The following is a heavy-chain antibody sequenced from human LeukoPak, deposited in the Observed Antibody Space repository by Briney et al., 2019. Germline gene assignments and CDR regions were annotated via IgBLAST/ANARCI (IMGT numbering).Heavy chain of an antibody. J-gene: IGHJ6*03. V-gene: IGHV3-11*04. CDR2: ISSSSSTI. D-gene: IGHD2-21*01. CDR1: GFTFSDYY. Sequence: GGSLRLSCAASGFTFSDYYMSWIRQAPGKGLEWVSYISSSSSTIYYADSVKGRFTISRDNAKNSLYLQMNSLRAEDTAVYYCARSVMEAHYYYYMDVWGKGTTVTVSS. CDR3: ARSVMEAHYYYYMDV.